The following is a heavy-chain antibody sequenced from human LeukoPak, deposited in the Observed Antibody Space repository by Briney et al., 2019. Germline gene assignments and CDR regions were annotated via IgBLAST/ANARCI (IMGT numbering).Heavy chain of an antibody. CDR1: GFTFSTYS. CDR3: ARGPYGDYIGAFDY. Sequence: GGSLRLSCAAPGFTFSTYSMNWVRQAPGKGLEWVSYISDSSRKIYYADSVKGRFTISRDNAKNSLYLQMNSLRAEDTAVYYCARGPYGDYIGAFDYWGQGTLVTVSS. CDR2: ISDSSRKI. V-gene: IGHV3-48*01. J-gene: IGHJ4*02. D-gene: IGHD4-17*01.